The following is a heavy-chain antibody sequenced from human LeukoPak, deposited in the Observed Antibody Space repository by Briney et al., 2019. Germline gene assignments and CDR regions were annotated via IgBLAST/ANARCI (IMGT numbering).Heavy chain of an antibody. D-gene: IGHD2-21*02. Sequence: ASVKVSCKASGCTFTSYYMHWVRQAPGQGLEWMGIINPSGGSTSYAQKFQGRVTMTRDTSTSTVYMELSSLRSEDTAVYYCARVESVTATLDYWGQGTLVTVSS. CDR3: ARVESVTATLDY. CDR1: GCTFTSYY. V-gene: IGHV1-46*01. J-gene: IGHJ4*02. CDR2: INPSGGST.